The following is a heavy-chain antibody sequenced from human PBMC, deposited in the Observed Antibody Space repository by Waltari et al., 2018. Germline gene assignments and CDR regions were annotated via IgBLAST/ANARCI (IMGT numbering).Heavy chain of an antibody. V-gene: IGHV3-48*04. J-gene: IGHJ4*02. CDR2: INYKITSETP. Sequence: EVQLVESGGGLVQPGGSLRLSCATSGFTFRTYSMNWFRQAPGKVLLWISYINYKITSETPSYADSVKGRFTIARDNAKNSLYLQMNSLTAADTAMYFCVSDFKWTFDHWGQGTPVTVSS. CDR1: GFTFRTYS. D-gene: IGHD1-26*01. CDR3: VSDFKWTFDH.